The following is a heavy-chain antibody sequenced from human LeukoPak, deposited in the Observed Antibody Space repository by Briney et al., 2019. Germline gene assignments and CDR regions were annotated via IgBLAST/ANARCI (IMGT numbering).Heavy chain of an antibody. J-gene: IGHJ4*02. Sequence: GGSLRLSCAASGLTFDDYGMSWVRQAPGKGLEWVSGINWNGGSTGYANSVKGRFTISRDNAKNSLYLQMNSLRAEDTALYYCARDRSMTHFDYWGQGTLVTVSS. CDR3: ARDRSMTHFDY. CDR2: INWNGGST. CDR1: GLTFDDYG. V-gene: IGHV3-20*04.